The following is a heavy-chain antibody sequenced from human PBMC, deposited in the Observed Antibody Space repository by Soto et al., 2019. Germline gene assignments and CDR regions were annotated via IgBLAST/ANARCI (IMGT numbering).Heavy chain of an antibody. D-gene: IGHD1-26*01. CDR1: GFTFSSYS. CDR2: ISSSSYI. Sequence: GGSLRLSCAASGFTFSSYSMNWVRQAPGKGLEWVSSISSSSYIYYADSVKGRFTISRDNAKNSLYLQMNSLRAEDTAVYYCARDWRATSYYYGMDVWGQGTTVTVSS. J-gene: IGHJ6*02. CDR3: ARDWRATSYYYGMDV. V-gene: IGHV3-21*01.